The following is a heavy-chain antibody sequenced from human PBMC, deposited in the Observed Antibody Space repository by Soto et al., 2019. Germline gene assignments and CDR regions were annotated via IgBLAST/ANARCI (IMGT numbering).Heavy chain of an antibody. CDR3: ARSKVDTAMVTRYFDY. CDR1: GYTFTSYA. Sequence: ASVKVSCKASGYTFTSYAMHWVRQAPGQRLEWMGWINAGNGNTKYSQKSQGRVTITRDTSASTAYMELSSLRSEDTAVYYCARSKVDTAMVTRYFDYWGQGTLVTVSS. CDR2: INAGNGNT. V-gene: IGHV1-3*01. D-gene: IGHD5-18*01. J-gene: IGHJ4*02.